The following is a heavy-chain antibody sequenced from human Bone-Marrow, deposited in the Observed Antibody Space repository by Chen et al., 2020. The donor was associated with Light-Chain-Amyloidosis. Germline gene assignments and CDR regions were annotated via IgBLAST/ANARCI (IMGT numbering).Heavy chain of an antibody. D-gene: IGHD3-3*01. J-gene: IGHJ3*02. CDR1: GGSISRYY. CDR2: IYYSGST. CDR3: ARGSRITIFGVSYPFDAFDI. Sequence: QVQLQESGPGLVKPSETLSLTCTVSGGSISRYYWSWIRQPPGKGLEWIGYIYYSGSTNYNPSLKSRVTISVDTSKNQFSLKLSSVTAADTAVYYCARGSRITIFGVSYPFDAFDIWGQGTMVTVSS. V-gene: IGHV4-59*01.